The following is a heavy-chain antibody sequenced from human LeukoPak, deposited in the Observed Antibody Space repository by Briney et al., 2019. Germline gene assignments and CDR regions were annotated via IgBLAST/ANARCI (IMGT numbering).Heavy chain of an antibody. D-gene: IGHD3-3*01. CDR1: GFTFSSCS. J-gene: IGHJ6*03. Sequence: GGSLRLSCAASGFTFSSCSMNWVRQAPGKGLEWVSSISSSSSYIYYADSVKGRFTISRDNAKNSLYLQMNSLRGEDTAVYYCARGMLSSAGYHWYYYMDVWGKGAMVTVSS. V-gene: IGHV3-21*01. CDR3: ARGMLSSAGYHWYYYMDV. CDR2: ISSSSSYI.